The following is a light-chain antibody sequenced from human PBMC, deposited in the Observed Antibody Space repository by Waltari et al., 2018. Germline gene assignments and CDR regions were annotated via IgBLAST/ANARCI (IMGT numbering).Light chain of an antibody. CDR3: QQSFRTPRT. Sequence: DIQMTQSPSSLSASIGDRVTITCRASQSISSPLNWYQQKPGKAPKLLISAGSRVQSGVPSRFRGSGSGTDFTLTISSLQPEDFATFYCQQSFRTPRTFGQGTKVEIK. CDR2: AGS. V-gene: IGKV1-39*01. CDR1: QSISSP. J-gene: IGKJ1*01.